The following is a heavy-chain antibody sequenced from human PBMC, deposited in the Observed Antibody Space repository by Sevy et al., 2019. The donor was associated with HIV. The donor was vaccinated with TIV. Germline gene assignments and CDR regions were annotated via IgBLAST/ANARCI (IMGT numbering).Heavy chain of an antibody. V-gene: IGHV3-23*01. Sequence: GGSLRLSCEASGFGFSTYALTWVRQAPGKGLEWVSGITGSGTSTYYADSVKGRFTISRDNSQNTLYLQMNSLRAEDTAVYYCADSEDILTGYYPFGHWGQGTLVTVSS. CDR2: ITGSGTST. J-gene: IGHJ4*02. D-gene: IGHD3-9*01. CDR1: GFGFSTYA. CDR3: ADSEDILTGYYPFGH.